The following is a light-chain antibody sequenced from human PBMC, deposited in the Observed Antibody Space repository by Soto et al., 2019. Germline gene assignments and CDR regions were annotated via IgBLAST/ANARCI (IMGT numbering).Light chain of an antibody. CDR3: HQYDTSPRT. J-gene: IGKJ1*01. CDR1: QRLSTKY. CDR2: DTS. Sequence: EIVLTQSPGTLSLSPGERATLSCRASQRLSTKYLAWYQQKAGQAPRLLIFDTSRRATGIPDRFSGSGSGTDFTLTISRLEPEDFAVYYCHQYDTSPRTFGQGTKVEVK. V-gene: IGKV3-20*01.